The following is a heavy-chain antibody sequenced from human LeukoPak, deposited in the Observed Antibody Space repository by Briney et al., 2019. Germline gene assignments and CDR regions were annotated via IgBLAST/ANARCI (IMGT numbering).Heavy chain of an antibody. Sequence: PGGSLRLSCAAPGFTFITYGMHWVRQAPGKGLEWIAFIRYDGNNKYYADSVKGQFTISRDNAKKTLYLQMDSMRPEDTAVYFCAKDRPQRFSGGAKCYSDSWGQGTLVTVSS. D-gene: IGHD2-8*02. V-gene: IGHV3-30*02. CDR1: GFTFITYG. J-gene: IGHJ4*02. CDR3: AKDRPQRFSGGAKCYSDS. CDR2: IRYDGNNK.